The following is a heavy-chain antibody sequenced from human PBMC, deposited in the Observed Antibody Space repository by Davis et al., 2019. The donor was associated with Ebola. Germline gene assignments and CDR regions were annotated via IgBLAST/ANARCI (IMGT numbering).Heavy chain of an antibody. CDR1: GFTVSTNY. D-gene: IGHD4/OR15-4a*01. CDR3: ASAPNYYYYYYMDV. Sequence: PGGSLRLSCAVSGFTVSTNYMSWVRQAPGKGLEWVSLIYSSGATYYADSVKGRFTISRDNSKNTLYLQMNSLRAEDMAVYYCASAPNYYYYYYMDVWGKGTTVTVSS. V-gene: IGHV3-53*01. CDR2: IYSSGAT. J-gene: IGHJ6*03.